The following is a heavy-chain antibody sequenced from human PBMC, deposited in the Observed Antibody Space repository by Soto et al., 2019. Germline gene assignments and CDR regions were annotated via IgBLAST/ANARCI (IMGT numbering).Heavy chain of an antibody. D-gene: IGHD2-21*02. CDR3: ASLRVTAPTSRRLGAYYYYGMDV. Sequence: ASVKVSCKASGGTFSSYTISWVRQAPGQGLEWMGRIIPILGIANYAQKFQGRVTITADKSTSTAYMELSSLRSEDTAVYYCASLRVTAPTSRRLGAYYYYGMDVWGQGTTVTVSS. J-gene: IGHJ6*02. CDR1: GGTFSSYT. CDR2: IIPILGIA. V-gene: IGHV1-69*02.